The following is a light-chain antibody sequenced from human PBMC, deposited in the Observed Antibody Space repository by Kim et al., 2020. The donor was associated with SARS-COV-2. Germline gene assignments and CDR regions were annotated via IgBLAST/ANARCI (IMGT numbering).Light chain of an antibody. CDR3: QQYNVWPWT. V-gene: IGKV3-15*01. CDR1: QSISSN. J-gene: IGKJ1*01. CDR2: GAS. Sequence: EIVMTQSPATLSVSPGERVTLSCRASQSISSNLGWYQQKPGQAPRLLIYGASTRATGIPARFSGSGSGTEFTLTISSLQSEDFAVYCCQQYNVWPWTFGQGTKVEIK.